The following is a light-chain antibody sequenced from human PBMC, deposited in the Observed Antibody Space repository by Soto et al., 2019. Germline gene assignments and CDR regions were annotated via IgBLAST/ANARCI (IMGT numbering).Light chain of an antibody. J-gene: IGLJ1*01. CDR3: SSYTSSTTLYV. V-gene: IGLV2-14*01. CDR2: EVT. Sequence: QSVLTQPASVSGSPGQSITISCTGTSSDVGGYNDVSWYQQHPGKAPKLMIYEVTNRPSGVSNRFSGSKSGNTAPPTISGLRAEDEADYYCSSYTSSTTLYVFGTGTKVTVL. CDR1: SSDVGGYND.